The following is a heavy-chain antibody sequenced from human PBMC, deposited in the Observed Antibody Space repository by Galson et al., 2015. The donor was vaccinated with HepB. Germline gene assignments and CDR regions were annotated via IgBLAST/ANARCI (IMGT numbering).Heavy chain of an antibody. CDR3: AGGAGDDPDFHFDY. V-gene: IGHV1-69*10. D-gene: IGHD1-26*01. J-gene: IGHJ4*02. Sequence: SVKVSCKASGGTFSSYAISWVRQAPGQGLEWMGGIIPILGIANYAQKFQGRVTITADKSTSTAYMELSSLRSGDTAVYYCAGGAGDDPDFHFDYWGQGTLVTVSS. CDR2: IIPILGIA. CDR1: GGTFSSYA.